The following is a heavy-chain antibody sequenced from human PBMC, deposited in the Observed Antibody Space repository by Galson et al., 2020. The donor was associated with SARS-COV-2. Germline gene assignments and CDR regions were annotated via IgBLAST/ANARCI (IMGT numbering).Heavy chain of an antibody. CDR1: GFTFSSYA. CDR2: ISGSGGST. V-gene: IGHV3-23*01. J-gene: IGHJ4*02. Sequence: GGSLRLSCAASGFTFSSYAMSWVRQAPGKGLEWVSAISGSGGSTYYADSVKGRFTISRDNSKNTLYLQMNSLRAEDTAVYYCAKDNSYYYDSSGYSYWGQGTLVTVSS. D-gene: IGHD3-22*01. CDR3: AKDNSYYYDSSGYSY.